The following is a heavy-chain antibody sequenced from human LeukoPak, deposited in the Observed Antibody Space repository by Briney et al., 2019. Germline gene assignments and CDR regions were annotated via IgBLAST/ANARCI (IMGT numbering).Heavy chain of an antibody. CDR1: GYSISSGYY. V-gene: IGHV4-38-2*02. Sequence: PSETLSLTCTVSGYSISSGYYWGWIRQPPGKGLEWIGSIYHSGSTYYNPSLKSRVTISVDTSKNRFSLKLSSVTAADTAVYYCARGKASSSWYYYYYYMDVWGKGTTVTVSS. CDR2: IYHSGST. D-gene: IGHD6-13*01. CDR3: ARGKASSSWYYYYYYMDV. J-gene: IGHJ6*03.